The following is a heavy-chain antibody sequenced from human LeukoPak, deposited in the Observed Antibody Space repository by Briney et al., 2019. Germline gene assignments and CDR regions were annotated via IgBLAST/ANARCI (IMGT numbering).Heavy chain of an antibody. CDR1: GFTFSSYW. CDR3: ARDTLRSSFGVDYMDV. CDR2: IKQDGSEK. Sequence: PGGSLRLSCAASGFTFSSYWMSWVRQAPGKGLEWVANIKQDGSEKYYVDSVKGRFTISRDNAKNSLYLQMNSLRAEDTAVYYCARDTLRSSFGVDYMDVWGKGTTVTVSS. D-gene: IGHD3-3*02. V-gene: IGHV3-7*01. J-gene: IGHJ6*03.